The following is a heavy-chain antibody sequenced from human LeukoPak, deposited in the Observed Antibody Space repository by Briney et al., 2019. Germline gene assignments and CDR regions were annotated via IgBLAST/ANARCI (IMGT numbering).Heavy chain of an antibody. Sequence: GGCLRLSCAASGFTFISYAMNWVRQAPGKGLEWVSTISGRGDNTHYADSVKGRFTISRDNSKNTLYLQMNSLRAEDTAIYYCAKGNYYDFWSGYYNPAFDYWGQGTLVTVSS. CDR2: ISGRGDNT. CDR1: GFTFISYA. J-gene: IGHJ4*02. V-gene: IGHV3-23*01. CDR3: AKGNYYDFWSGYYNPAFDY. D-gene: IGHD3-3*01.